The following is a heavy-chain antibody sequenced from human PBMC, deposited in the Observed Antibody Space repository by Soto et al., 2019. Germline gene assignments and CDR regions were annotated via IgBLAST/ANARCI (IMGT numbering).Heavy chain of an antibody. CDR2: IYYSGST. Sequence: SETLSLTCTVSGGSISSYYWSWIRQPPGKGLEWIGYIYYSGSTYYNPSLKSRVTISVDTSKNQFSLKLSSVTAADTAVYYCARSVDPWGQGTLVTVSS. CDR1: GGSISSYY. CDR3: ARSVDP. V-gene: IGHV4-59*08. J-gene: IGHJ5*02.